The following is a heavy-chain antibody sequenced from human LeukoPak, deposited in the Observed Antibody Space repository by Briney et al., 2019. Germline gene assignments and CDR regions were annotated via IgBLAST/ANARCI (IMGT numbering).Heavy chain of an antibody. CDR3: ARDNSVEDTAWWFDP. Sequence: ASVKVSCKAPGYTFTSYYMHWVRQAPGQGLEWMGIINPSGGSTSYAQKFQGRVTMTRDMSTSTDYMELSSLRSDDTAVYYCARDNSVEDTAWWFDPWGQGTLVTVSS. CDR1: GYTFTSYY. D-gene: IGHD4-23*01. J-gene: IGHJ5*02. V-gene: IGHV1-46*01. CDR2: INPSGGST.